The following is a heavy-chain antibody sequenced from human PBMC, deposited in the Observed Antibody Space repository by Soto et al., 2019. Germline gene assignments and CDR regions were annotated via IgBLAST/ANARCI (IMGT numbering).Heavy chain of an antibody. CDR3: ARESGITGTRAFSH. D-gene: IGHD1-20*01. V-gene: IGHV4-39*07. J-gene: IGHJ4*02. Sequence: SETLSLTCIVSGGSISSSSYYWGWIRQPPGKGLEWIGSIYYSGITYYSPSLKSRLTISVDTSKNHFSLSLTSVTAADTAIYYCARESGITGTRAFSHWGQGILVTVSS. CDR1: GGSISSSSYY. CDR2: IYYSGIT.